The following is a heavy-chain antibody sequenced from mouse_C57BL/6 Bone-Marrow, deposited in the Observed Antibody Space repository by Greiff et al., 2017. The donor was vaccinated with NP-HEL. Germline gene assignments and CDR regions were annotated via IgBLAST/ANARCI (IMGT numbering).Heavy chain of an antibody. CDR3: ARGDSNYDYAMDY. CDR1: GYSITSGYY. D-gene: IGHD2-5*01. V-gene: IGHV3-6*01. Sequence: EVQLQESGPGLVKPSQSLSLTCSVTGYSITSGYYWNWIRQFPGNKLEWMGYISYDGSNNYNPSLKNRISITRDTSKNQFFLKLNSVTTEDTATYYCARGDSNYDYAMDYWGQGTSVTVSS. J-gene: IGHJ4*01. CDR2: ISYDGSN.